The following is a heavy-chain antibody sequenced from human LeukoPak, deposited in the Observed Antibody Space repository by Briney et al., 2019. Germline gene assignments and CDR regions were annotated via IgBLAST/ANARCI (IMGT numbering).Heavy chain of an antibody. D-gene: IGHD2-21*02. J-gene: IGHJ4*02. V-gene: IGHV4-34*01. CDR1: GGSFRGYY. CDR3: ARHEVAVVTTGRLGFDY. CDR2: FNHSGST. Sequence: SSETLSLPCAVYGGSFRGYYWSWIPKPPGKALEWLREFNHSGSTNYNPSLKSRVTISVDTSKNQFSLKLSSVTAADTAVYYCARHEVAVVTTGRLGFDYWGQGTLVTVSS.